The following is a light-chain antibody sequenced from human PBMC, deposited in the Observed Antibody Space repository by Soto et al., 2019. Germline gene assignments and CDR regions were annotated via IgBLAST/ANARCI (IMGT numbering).Light chain of an antibody. CDR2: GAS. J-gene: IGKJ5*01. Sequence: DIQMTQSPSSVSASVGDRVTITCRASQDIGSWLAWYQQKPGKAPDLLRYGASSLQSGVPSRFYGSGSGTDFTLTISSLQPEDFATYYCQQGGSFPITFGQGTRLEIK. V-gene: IGKV1-12*01. CDR1: QDIGSW. CDR3: QQGGSFPIT.